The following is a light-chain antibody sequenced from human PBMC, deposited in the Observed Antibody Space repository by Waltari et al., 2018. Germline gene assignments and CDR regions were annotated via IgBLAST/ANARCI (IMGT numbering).Light chain of an antibody. V-gene: IGLV2-8*01. CDR2: DVN. Sequence: QSALTQPPSASGSPGQSITISCTGSARDIGAHDSVSWYQKHPGKAPKLLLYDVNRRPSGVPFRFSGSKSGNTASLTVSGLQTEDEADYYCSSYVGADTAVFGPGTKVTVL. CDR1: ARDIGAHDS. CDR3: SSYVGADTAV. J-gene: IGLJ1*01.